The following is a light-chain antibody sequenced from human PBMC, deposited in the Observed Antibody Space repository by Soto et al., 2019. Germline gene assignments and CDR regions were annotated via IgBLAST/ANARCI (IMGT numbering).Light chain of an antibody. V-gene: IGKV2-24*01. CDR2: TVS. J-gene: IGKJ1*01. CDR1: QNLVHDNGDTY. Sequence: DVVMTQTPLSAPVTLGQPASISCRSSQNLVHDNGDTYLGWLLQRPGQPPRLLIYTVSNRVSGVPDRFSGSGAGTDFTLKISRVEAEDVGVYYCMQGTHFPRSFGQGTKVEIK. CDR3: MQGTHFPRS.